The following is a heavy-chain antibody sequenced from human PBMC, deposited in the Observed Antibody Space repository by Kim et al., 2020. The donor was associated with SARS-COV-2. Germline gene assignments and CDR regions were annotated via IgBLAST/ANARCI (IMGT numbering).Heavy chain of an antibody. D-gene: IGHD4-17*01. CDR3: ARWGDYGDYEGYHY. V-gene: IGHV4-31*02. Sequence: NPSLKSRVTISVDTSKNQFALKLSSVTAADTAVYYCARWGDYGDYEGYHYWGQGTLVTVSS. J-gene: IGHJ4*02.